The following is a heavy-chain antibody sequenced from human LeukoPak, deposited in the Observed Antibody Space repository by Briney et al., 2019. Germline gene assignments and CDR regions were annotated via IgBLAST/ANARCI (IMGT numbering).Heavy chain of an antibody. CDR1: GGSISSYY. D-gene: IGHD3-10*01. Sequence: PSETLSLTCTVSGGSISSYYWSWIRQPPGQGLEWIGYIYYSGSTNYNPSLKSRVTISVDTSKNPFSLKLSSVTAADTAVYYCARGGEYGSGSYYLPFDYWGQGTLVTVSS. V-gene: IGHV4-59*01. CDR3: ARGGEYGSGSYYLPFDY. CDR2: IYYSGST. J-gene: IGHJ4*02.